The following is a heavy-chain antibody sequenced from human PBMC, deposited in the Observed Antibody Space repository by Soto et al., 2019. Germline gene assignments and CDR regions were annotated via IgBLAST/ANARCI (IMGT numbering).Heavy chain of an antibody. D-gene: IGHD3-10*01. J-gene: IGHJ3*01. CDR3: ARDHGPRGAFDF. Sequence: QVQLQESGPGLVKPSQTLSLTCTVSGGSISSRGYYWDWIRQHPGEGLEWIGYISYSGTTNYNPSLQRRVTISVDTSNNQLSLKLSSVTAADTAVYYCARDHGPRGAFDFWGQGTMVTVSS. V-gene: IGHV4-31*03. CDR1: GGSISSRGYY. CDR2: ISYSGTT.